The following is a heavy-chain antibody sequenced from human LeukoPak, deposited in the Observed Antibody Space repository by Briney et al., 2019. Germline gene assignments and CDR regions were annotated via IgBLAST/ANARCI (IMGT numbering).Heavy chain of an antibody. D-gene: IGHD3-10*01. CDR1: GGSFSGDY. J-gene: IGHJ4*02. CDR2: INRSGRA. Sequence: SETLSLTCAVYGGSFSGDYWSWIRQPPGKGLEWIGDINRSGRAVYNTSLKSRVIISVDTSKNQFSLKLSSVTAADTAVYYCARVDRGYYGSGSYYAPDYWGQGTLVTVSS. V-gene: IGHV4-34*01. CDR3: ARVDRGYYGSGSYYAPDY.